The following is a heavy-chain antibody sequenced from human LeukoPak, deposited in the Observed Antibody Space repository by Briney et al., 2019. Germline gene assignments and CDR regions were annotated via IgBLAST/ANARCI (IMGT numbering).Heavy chain of an antibody. V-gene: IGHV4-34*01. CDR3: ARTRWNYYYMDV. J-gene: IGHJ6*03. CDR2: INHSGST. CDR1: GFTFSGYA. Sequence: ESLRLSCAASGFTFSGYAMNWVRQPPGKGLEWIGEINHSGSTNYNPSLKSRVTISVDTSKNQFSLKLSSVTAADTAVYYCARTRWNYYYMDVWGKGTTVTVSS. D-gene: IGHD4-23*01.